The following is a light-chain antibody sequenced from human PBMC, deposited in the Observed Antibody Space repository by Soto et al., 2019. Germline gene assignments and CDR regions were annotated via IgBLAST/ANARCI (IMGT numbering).Light chain of an antibody. CDR2: RND. CDR1: SSNIGSPY. CDR3: AAWDDSLSGVV. V-gene: IGLV1-47*01. J-gene: IGLJ2*01. Sequence: QSVLTQPPSASGTPGQRVTISCSGSSSNIGSPYVYWYQQLPGPAPKLLIFRNDQRPSGVPDRFSGSRSGTSASLAISGLRSEDEADYYCAAWDDSLSGVVFGGGTKLTVL.